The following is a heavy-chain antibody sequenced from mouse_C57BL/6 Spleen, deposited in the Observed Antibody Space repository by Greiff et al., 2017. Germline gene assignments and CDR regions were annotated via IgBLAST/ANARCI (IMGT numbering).Heavy chain of an antibody. CDR2: IDPENGDT. Sequence: EVKLQQSGAELVRPGASVKLSCTASGFNIKDDYMHWVKQRPEQGLEWIGWIDPENGDTEYASKFQGKATITADTSSNTAYLQLSSLTSEDTAVYYCTTGFINGYWGQGTTLTVSS. D-gene: IGHD1-1*01. CDR1: GFNIKDDY. CDR3: TTGFINGY. J-gene: IGHJ2*01. V-gene: IGHV14-4*01.